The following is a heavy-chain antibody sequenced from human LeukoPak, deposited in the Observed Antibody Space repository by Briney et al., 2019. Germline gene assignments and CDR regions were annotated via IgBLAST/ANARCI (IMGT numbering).Heavy chain of an antibody. D-gene: IGHD4-23*01. CDR2: SYSGGTI. V-gene: IGHV3-66*01. CDR1: GFTVSNSY. J-gene: IGHJ4*02. CDR3: ARDRLRWYFDY. Sequence: GGSLRLSCAASGFTVSNSYMSWVRQAPGKGLEWVSVSYSGGTIAYADSVKGRFTISRDNSKNTVYLQMNSLRAEDTAAYYCARDRLRWYFDYWGQGTLVTVSS.